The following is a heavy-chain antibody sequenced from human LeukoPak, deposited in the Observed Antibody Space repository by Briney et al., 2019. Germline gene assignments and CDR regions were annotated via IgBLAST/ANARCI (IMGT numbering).Heavy chain of an antibody. D-gene: IGHD6-19*01. Sequence: ASVKVSCKASGYTFSDYYVHWVRQAPGQGLEWMGWINPNSGDTNYSQKFQGRVSMTRDTSINTAYMELSRLTSDDTAVYYCARDLYSSGWTDAFDIWGQGTMVTVSS. CDR1: GYTFSDYY. CDR2: INPNSGDT. CDR3: ARDLYSSGWTDAFDI. J-gene: IGHJ3*02. V-gene: IGHV1-2*02.